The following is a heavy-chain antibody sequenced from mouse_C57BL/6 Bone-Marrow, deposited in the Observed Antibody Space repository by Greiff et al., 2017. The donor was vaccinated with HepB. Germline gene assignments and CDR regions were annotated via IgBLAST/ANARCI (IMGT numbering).Heavy chain of an antibody. D-gene: IGHD3-2*02. J-gene: IGHJ2*01. V-gene: IGHV6-3*01. CDR2: IRLKSDNYAT. CDR1: GFTFSNYW. Sequence: EVKLQESGGGLVQPGGSMKLSCVASGFTFSNYWMNWVRQSPEKGLEWVAQIRLKSDNYATHYAESVKGRFTISRDDSKSSVYLQMNNLRAEDTGIYYCTGDSSDFDYWGQGTTRTVSS. CDR3: TGDSSDFDY.